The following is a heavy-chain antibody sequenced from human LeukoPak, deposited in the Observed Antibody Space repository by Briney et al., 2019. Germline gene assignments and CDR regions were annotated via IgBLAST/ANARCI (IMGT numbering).Heavy chain of an antibody. D-gene: IGHD5-18*01. CDR2: INSDGSST. CDR1: GFTFSSYW. J-gene: IGHJ4*02. Sequence: GGSLRLSCAASGFTFSSYWMHWVRQAPGKGLVWVSRINSDGSSTSYADSVKGRFTISRDNAKNTLYLQMNSLRAEDTAVYYWAREYSYGYRIDYWGQGTLVTVSS. CDR3: AREYSYGYRIDY. V-gene: IGHV3-74*01.